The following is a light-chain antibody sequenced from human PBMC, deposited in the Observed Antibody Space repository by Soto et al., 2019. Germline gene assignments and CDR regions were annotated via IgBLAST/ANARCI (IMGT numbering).Light chain of an antibody. Sequence: DIQLTQSPSFLSASVGDRVTITCRASQGISNYLAWYQQKPGKAPNLLIFATSPLQSGVPSRFSGSGSGTEFTLTISSLQPEDFATYYCLQHNSYPRTFGQGTKVDIK. CDR2: ATS. CDR3: LQHNSYPRT. CDR1: QGISNY. J-gene: IGKJ1*01. V-gene: IGKV1-9*01.